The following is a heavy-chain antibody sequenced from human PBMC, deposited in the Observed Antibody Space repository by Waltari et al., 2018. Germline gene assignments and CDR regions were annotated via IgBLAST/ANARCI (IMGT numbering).Heavy chain of an antibody. D-gene: IGHD2-21*02. CDR3: ARDLVATPP. CDR1: GFTCSRSW. CDR2: IQQNGSEK. J-gene: IGHJ5*02. Sequence: EVQLVESGGDLVQPGGSLRLSCAASGFTCSRSWMTCVRQAPGKGLEWVGNIQQNGSEKWYADSVRGRFTISRDNAMNSLYLQMNSLRVEDTAVYYCARDLVATPPWGQGTLVTVSS. V-gene: IGHV3-7*01.